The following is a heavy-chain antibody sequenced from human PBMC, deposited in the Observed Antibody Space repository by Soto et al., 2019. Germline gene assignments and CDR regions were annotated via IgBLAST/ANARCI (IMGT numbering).Heavy chain of an antibody. J-gene: IGHJ4*02. D-gene: IGHD6-19*01. CDR2: ISGSGGST. Sequence: GGSLRLSCAASGFTFSSYAMSWVRQAPGKGLEWVSAISGSGGSTYYADSVKGRLTIPRDNSKNTLYLQMNSLRAEDTAVYYCARRGSGWYINYWGQGTLVTVSS. CDR1: GFTFSSYA. V-gene: IGHV3-23*01. CDR3: ARRGSGWYINY.